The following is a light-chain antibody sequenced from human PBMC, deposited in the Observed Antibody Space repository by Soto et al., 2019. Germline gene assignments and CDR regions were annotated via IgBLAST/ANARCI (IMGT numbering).Light chain of an antibody. Sequence: QSALTQPASVSGSPGQLITISCTGTSSDVGNYNLVSWYQHHPGKAPKLMIYEGSKRPSGVSNRFSGSKSGNTASLTISGLQAEDEADYYCCSYAGRTPGFGGGTKLTVL. CDR2: EGS. CDR3: CSYAGRTPG. J-gene: IGLJ3*02. CDR1: SSDVGNYNL. V-gene: IGLV2-23*01.